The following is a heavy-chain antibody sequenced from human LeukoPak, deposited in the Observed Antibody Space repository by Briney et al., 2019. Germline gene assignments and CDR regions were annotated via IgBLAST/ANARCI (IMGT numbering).Heavy chain of an antibody. V-gene: IGHV4-34*01. J-gene: IGHJ4*02. CDR1: GGSFSGYY. CDR3: AGDHGSSGYLY. Sequence: SETLSLTCAFYGGSFSGYYWSRIRQPPGKGLEWIGDINPGGSTNYNPSLKSRVIVSVDTSKNQLSLKLTSVTAADTAVYYCAGDHGSSGYLYWGQGILVTVSP. D-gene: IGHD3-22*01. CDR2: INPGGST.